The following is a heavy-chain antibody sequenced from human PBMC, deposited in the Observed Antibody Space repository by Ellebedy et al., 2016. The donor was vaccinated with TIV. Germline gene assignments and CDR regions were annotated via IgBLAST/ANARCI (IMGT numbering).Heavy chain of an antibody. D-gene: IGHD6-13*01. CDR1: GYTFTSYG. CDR2: ISAYNGNT. J-gene: IGHJ6*02. CDR3: ARDLVGGSSSWYSPYPPNYYYGMDG. V-gene: IGHV1-18*01. Sequence: ASVKVSXXASGYTFTSYGISWVRQAPGQGLEWMGWISAYNGNTNYAQKLQGRVTMTTDTSTSTAYMELRSLRSDDTAVYYCARDLVGGSSSWYSPYPPNYYYGMDGWGQGTTVTVSS.